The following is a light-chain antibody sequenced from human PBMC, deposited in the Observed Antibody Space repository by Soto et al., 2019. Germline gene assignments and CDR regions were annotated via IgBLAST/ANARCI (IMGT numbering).Light chain of an antibody. V-gene: IGKV3-11*01. CDR3: QQRSSRTREIS. CDR2: DAS. CDR1: QSIGRF. J-gene: IGKJ5*01. Sequence: EIVLTQSPATLSLSPGERATLSCRASQSIGRFLAWYQHKPGQAPRLLIYDASNRATGIPARFSASGSETDFTLTISSLEPEDFAVYYCQQRSSRTREISSGQGTRLEIK.